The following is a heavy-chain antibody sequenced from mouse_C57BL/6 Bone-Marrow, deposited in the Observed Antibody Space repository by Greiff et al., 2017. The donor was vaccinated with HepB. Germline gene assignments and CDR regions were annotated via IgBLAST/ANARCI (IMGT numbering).Heavy chain of an antibody. Sequence: VQLQQSGAELVRPGASVTLSCKASGYTFTDYEMHWVKQTPVHGLEWIGAIDPETGGTAYNQKFKGKAILTADKSSSTAYMELRSLTSEDSAVYYCATSIYEGHWYFDGWGTGTTVTVSS. D-gene: IGHD2-3*01. CDR1: GYTFTDYE. J-gene: IGHJ1*03. V-gene: IGHV1-15*01. CDR2: IDPETGGT. CDR3: ATSIYEGHWYFDG.